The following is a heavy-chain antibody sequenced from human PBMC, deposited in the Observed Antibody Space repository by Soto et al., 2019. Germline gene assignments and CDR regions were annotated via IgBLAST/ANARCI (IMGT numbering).Heavy chain of an antibody. CDR2: IYWNDDK. V-gene: IGHV2-5*01. D-gene: IGHD6-25*01. J-gene: IGHJ4*02. CDR1: GFSLTTSGVG. Sequence: XVPTLVNATQSLTLTCTFSGFSLTTSGVGVGWIRQPPGKAPECLALIYWNDDKRYSPSLQSRLTITKDTSKNQVVLTLTNMEPVDTATYYCAHRLGSRGSFDYWGQGSLVTASS. CDR3: AHRLGSRGSFDY.